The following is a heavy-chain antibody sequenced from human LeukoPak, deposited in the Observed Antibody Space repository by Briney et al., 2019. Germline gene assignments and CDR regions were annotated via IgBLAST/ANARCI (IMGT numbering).Heavy chain of an antibody. D-gene: IGHD5-12*01. J-gene: IGHJ6*03. CDR1: GFTVSSNY. Sequence: GGSLRLSCAASGFTVSSNYMSWVRQAPGKGLEWVSVIYSGGSTYYADSVKGRFTISRDNSKNTLYLQMNSLRAEDTAVSYCARDLPGRGYDYYYYYMDVWGKGTTVTVS. CDR3: ARDLPGRGYDYYYYYMDV. CDR2: IYSGGST. V-gene: IGHV3-53*01.